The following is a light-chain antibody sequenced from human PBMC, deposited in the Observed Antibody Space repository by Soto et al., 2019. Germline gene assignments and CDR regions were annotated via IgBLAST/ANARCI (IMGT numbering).Light chain of an antibody. CDR2: DVS. Sequence: QSALTQPASVSGSPGQSVTISCTGTSSDVGAYRYVSWYQQHPGKAPKLMIYDVSNRPSGVSDRFSGSKSGNTASLTISGLQAADEADYYCSSCTSINFPSWVFGRGTKLTVL. CDR3: SSCTSINFPSWV. J-gene: IGLJ3*02. CDR1: SSDVGAYRY. V-gene: IGLV2-14*03.